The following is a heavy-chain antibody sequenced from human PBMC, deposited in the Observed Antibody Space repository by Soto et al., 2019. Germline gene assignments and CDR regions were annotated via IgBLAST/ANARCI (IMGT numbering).Heavy chain of an antibody. V-gene: IGHV3-21*02. D-gene: IGHD3-3*01. J-gene: IGHJ4*02. CDR3: AKDAFDAISIFAV. CDR1: GFTFSSYS. CDR2: ISSGSTYK. Sequence: EVQLVESGGGLVKPGESLKLSCAVSGFTFSSYSMNWVRQAPGKGLEWVSSISSGSTYKHYADTVKGRFTISRDNAKNSLDLQMSGLRAEDTAIDYCAKDAFDAISIFAVWGQGTLVSVSS.